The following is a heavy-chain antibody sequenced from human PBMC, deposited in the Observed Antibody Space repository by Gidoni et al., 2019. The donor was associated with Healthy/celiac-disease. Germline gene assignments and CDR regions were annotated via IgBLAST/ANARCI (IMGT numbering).Heavy chain of an antibody. CDR1: GFTFSGSA. Sequence: EVQLVESGGGLVQPGGSLKLSCAASGFTFSGSAMHWVRQASGKGLEWGGRIRSKANSYATAYAASVKGRFTISRDDSKNTAYLQMNSLKTEDTAVYYCSPLEDYGGDYWGQGTLVTVSS. CDR3: SPLEDYGGDY. CDR2: IRSKANSYAT. J-gene: IGHJ4*02. D-gene: IGHD4-17*01. V-gene: IGHV3-73*02.